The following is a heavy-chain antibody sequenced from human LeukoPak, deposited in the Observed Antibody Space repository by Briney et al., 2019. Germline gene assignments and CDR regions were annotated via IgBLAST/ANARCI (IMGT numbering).Heavy chain of an antibody. CDR3: ARAGGRSWFDP. J-gene: IGHJ5*02. Sequence: ASVKVSCKASGYTFTGYYMHWVRQAPGQGLEWMGWINSNSGGTNYAQKFQGGVTMTRDTSISTAYMELSRLTSDDTAVYYCARAGGRSWFDPWGQGTLVTVSS. CDR1: GYTFTGYY. CDR2: INSNSGGT. V-gene: IGHV1-2*02.